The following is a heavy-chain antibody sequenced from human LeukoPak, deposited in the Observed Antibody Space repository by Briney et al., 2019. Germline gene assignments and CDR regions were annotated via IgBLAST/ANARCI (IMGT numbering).Heavy chain of an antibody. CDR2: TYYRSKWYN. CDR3: ARDWKFEGAPLDY. Sequence: SQTLSLTCTISGDSVSSNSAAWNWIRQSPSRGLEWLGRTYYRSKWYNDYAVSVKSRITINPDTSKNQFTLQLNSVTPEDTAVYCCARDWKFEGAPLDYWGQGTLVTVSS. V-gene: IGHV6-1*01. J-gene: IGHJ4*02. D-gene: IGHD1-1*01. CDR1: GDSVSSNSAA.